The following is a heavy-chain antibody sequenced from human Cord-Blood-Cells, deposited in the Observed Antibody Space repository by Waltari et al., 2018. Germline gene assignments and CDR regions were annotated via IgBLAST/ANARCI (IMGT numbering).Heavy chain of an antibody. V-gene: IGHV1-69*01. D-gene: IGHD3-22*01. CDR3: ARGSEIYYDSSGYFRYYYGMDV. CDR2: SIPIFGTA. Sequence: QVQLVQSGAEVKKPGSSVKVSCKASGVTFSSYAISWVRQAPGQGLEWMGGSIPIFGTANYAQKFQGRVTITADESTRTAYMELSSLRSEGTAVYYCARGSEIYYDSSGYFRYYYGMDVWGQGTTVTVSS. J-gene: IGHJ6*02. CDR1: GVTFSSYA.